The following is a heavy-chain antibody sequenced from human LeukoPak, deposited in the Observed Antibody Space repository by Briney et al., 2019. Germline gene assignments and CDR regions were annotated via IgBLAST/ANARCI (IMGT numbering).Heavy chain of an antibody. CDR3: AELGITMIGGV. Sequence: GGSLRLSCAASGFTFSDYYMSWIRQAPGKGLEWALYISSSGSTIYYADSGKGRFTISRDNAKYSLYLQMNSLRAEDTAVYYCAELGITMIGGVWGKGTTVTISS. V-gene: IGHV3-11*04. CDR2: ISSSGSTI. CDR1: GFTFSDYY. J-gene: IGHJ6*04. D-gene: IGHD3-10*02.